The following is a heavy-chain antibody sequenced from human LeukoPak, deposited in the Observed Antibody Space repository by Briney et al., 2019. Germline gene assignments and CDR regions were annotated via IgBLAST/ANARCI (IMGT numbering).Heavy chain of an antibody. D-gene: IGHD6-13*01. CDR3: VRWYLATAGAFN. CDR1: GFALSNDW. J-gene: IGHJ4*02. Sequence: PGGSLRLSCAASGFALSNDWMHWVRQAPGKGLMWVSRIPNDGSSPNYADSVKGRFTISRDNAKNTVYLQMNSLRAEDTAVYYCVRWYLATAGAFNWGEGTLVTVSS. V-gene: IGHV3-74*01. CDR2: IPNDGSSP.